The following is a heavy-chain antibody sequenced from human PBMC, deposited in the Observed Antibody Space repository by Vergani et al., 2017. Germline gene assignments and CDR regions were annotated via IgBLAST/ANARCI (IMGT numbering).Heavy chain of an antibody. CDR2: INWNGGST. V-gene: IGHV3-20*04. CDR1: GFTFDDYG. CDR3: ARDVGNILXGYYLSYYYYGMDV. D-gene: IGHD3-9*01. Sequence: EVQLVESGGGVVRPGGSLRLSCAASGFTFDDYGMSWVRQAPGKGLEWVSGINWNGGSTGYADSVKGRFTISRDNAKNSLYLQMNSLRAEDTALYYCARDVGNILXGYYLSYYYYGMDVWGQGTTVTVSS. J-gene: IGHJ6*02.